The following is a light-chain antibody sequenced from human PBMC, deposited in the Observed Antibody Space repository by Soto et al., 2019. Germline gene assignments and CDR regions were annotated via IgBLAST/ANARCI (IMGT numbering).Light chain of an antibody. Sequence: ENVLTQSPGTLSLSPGDRATLSCRASQTLSRTYIASYQHQPGQAPRLLIYGASNRATGIPERFSGSGSGTDFTLTISRVEPEDVAVYYCQQYVGSPPVTFGGGAKVEIK. CDR3: QQYVGSPPVT. CDR1: QTLSRTY. V-gene: IGKV3-20*01. J-gene: IGKJ4*01. CDR2: GAS.